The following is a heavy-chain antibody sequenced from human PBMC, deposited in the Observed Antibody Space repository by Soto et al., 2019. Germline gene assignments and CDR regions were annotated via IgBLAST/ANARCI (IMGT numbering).Heavy chain of an antibody. Sequence: VGSLRLSCAASGFTFSSYSMNWVRQAPGKGLEWVSYISSSSSTIYYADSVKGRFTISRDNAKNSLYLQMNSLRAEDTAVYYCARERNDSFGGGEYYSYYYYMDVWGKGTTVTVSS. V-gene: IGHV3-48*01. D-gene: IGHD2-21*01. CDR3: ARERNDSFGGGEYYSYYYYMDV. J-gene: IGHJ6*03. CDR2: ISSSSSTI. CDR1: GFTFSSYS.